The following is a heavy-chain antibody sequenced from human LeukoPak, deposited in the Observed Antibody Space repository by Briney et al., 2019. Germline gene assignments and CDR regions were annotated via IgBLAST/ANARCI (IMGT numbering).Heavy chain of an antibody. CDR2: ISGSGGST. J-gene: IGHJ4*02. D-gene: IGHD1-20*01. V-gene: IGHV3-23*01. Sequence: GGSLRLSCAASGFTFSSYAMSWVRQAPGKGLEWVSAISGSGGSTYYADSVKGRFAISRDNSKNTLYLQMNSLRAEDTAVYYCAKGITVRSYFDYWGQGTLVTVSS. CDR1: GFTFSSYA. CDR3: AKGITVRSYFDY.